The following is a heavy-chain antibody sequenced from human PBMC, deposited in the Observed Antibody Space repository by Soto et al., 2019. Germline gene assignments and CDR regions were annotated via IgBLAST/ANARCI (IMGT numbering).Heavy chain of an antibody. Sequence: EVQLVESGGGLVKPGGSLRLSCAVSGFTFSTYSMNWVRQAPGKGLEWVSCISSGSSSTNIYYADSVKGRFTISRDNDNNSLLLQMTSLRAEETAVYYCARVRVQLPPGPIDSWGQGILVTVSA. CDR2: ISSGSSSTNI. D-gene: IGHD2-2*01. CDR3: ARVRVQLPPGPIDS. CDR1: GFTFSTYS. V-gene: IGHV3-21*02. J-gene: IGHJ4*02.